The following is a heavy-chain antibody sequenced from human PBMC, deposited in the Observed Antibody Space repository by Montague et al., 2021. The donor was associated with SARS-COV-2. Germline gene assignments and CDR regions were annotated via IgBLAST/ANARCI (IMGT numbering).Heavy chain of an antibody. D-gene: IGHD3-9*01. CDR2: IYYSGST. V-gene: IGHV4-31*03. CDR1: GGSISSGGYY. CDR3: ARGIGYVDWLLSSPLDA. Sequence: TLSLTCTVSGGSISSGGYYWSWIRQHPGKGLEWIGYIYYSGSTYYNPSLKSRVTISVDTSKNQFSLKVSSVTAADTAVYYCARGIGYVDWLLSSPLDAWGQGTTVTVSS. J-gene: IGHJ6*02.